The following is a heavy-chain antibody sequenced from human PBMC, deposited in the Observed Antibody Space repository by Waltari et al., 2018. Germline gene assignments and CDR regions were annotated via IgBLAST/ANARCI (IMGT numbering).Heavy chain of an antibody. CDR2: MNPNSGNT. CDR1: GYTFTSHD. J-gene: IGHJ3*02. Sequence: QVQLVPSGAEVKQPGASVTVPCKASGYTFTSHDINWCRQATGQGLEWMGWMNPNSGNTGYAQKFQGRVTITRNTSISTAYMELSSLRSEDTAVYYCASSGRRIDAFDIWGQGTMVTVSS. CDR3: ASSGRRIDAFDI. V-gene: IGHV1-8*03. D-gene: IGHD1-26*01.